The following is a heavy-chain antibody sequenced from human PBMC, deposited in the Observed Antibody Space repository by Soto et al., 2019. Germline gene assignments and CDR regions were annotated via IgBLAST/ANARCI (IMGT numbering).Heavy chain of an antibody. CDR2: IYYSGNT. V-gene: IGHV4-59*08. CDR3: ARHKTTVTLYDY. J-gene: IGHJ4*02. Sequence: PSETLSLTCTVSGGSISSYYWSWIRQPPGKGLEWIGYIYYSGNTNYNPSLKSRVTISVDTSKNQFSLKLSSVTAADTAVYYCARHKTTVTLYDYWGQGTLVTVSS. CDR1: GGSISSYY. D-gene: IGHD4-17*01.